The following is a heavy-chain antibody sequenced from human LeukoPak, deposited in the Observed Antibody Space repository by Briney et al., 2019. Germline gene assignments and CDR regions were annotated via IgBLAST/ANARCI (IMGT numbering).Heavy chain of an antibody. Sequence: PGGSLRLSCAASGFTFSDYYMSWIRQAPGKGLEWVSYISGGASTIYYADSVKGRFTISRDNAKNSLYLQMTSLRAEDTAVYYCARAGTLWFSELLGVHDYWGQGTLVTVSP. CDR1: GFTFSDYY. V-gene: IGHV3-11*01. D-gene: IGHD3-10*01. CDR3: ARAGTLWFSELLGVHDY. CDR2: ISGGASTI. J-gene: IGHJ4*02.